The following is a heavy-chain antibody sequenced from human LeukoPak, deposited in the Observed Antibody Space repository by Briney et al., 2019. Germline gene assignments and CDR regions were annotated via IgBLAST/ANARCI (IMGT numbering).Heavy chain of an antibody. V-gene: IGHV1-8*02. CDR1: GYTFTSYG. D-gene: IGHD2-2*01. J-gene: IGHJ6*03. CDR2: MNPNSGST. Sequence: ASVKVSCKASGYTFTSYGISWVRQAPGQGLEWMGWMNPNSGSTYYAQKFQGRVTMTRNTSISTAYMELSSLRSEDTAVYYCARGPSRFKDYYMDVWGKGTTVTVSS. CDR3: ARGPSRFKDYYMDV.